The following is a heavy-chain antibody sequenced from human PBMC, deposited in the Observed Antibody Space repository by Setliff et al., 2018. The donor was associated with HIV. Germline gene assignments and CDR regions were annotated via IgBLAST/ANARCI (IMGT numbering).Heavy chain of an antibody. CDR2: IYHSGST. CDR3: ARNRVPSSL. Sequence: PSETLSLTCAVSGYSISSGYYWGWIRQPPGKGLEWIGTIYHSGSTYYNPSLKSRLTISVDTSKNQFSLKLNSVIAADTAVYYCARNRVPSSLWGQGTLVTVSS. V-gene: IGHV4-38-2*01. D-gene: IGHD3-10*01. CDR1: GYSISSGYY. J-gene: IGHJ4*02.